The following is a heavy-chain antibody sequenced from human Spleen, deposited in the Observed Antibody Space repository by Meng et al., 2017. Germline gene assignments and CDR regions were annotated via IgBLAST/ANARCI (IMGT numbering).Heavy chain of an antibody. CDR3: ARGPTTMAHDFDY. CDR2: INHSGST. J-gene: IGHJ4*02. D-gene: IGHD4-11*01. V-gene: IGHV4-34*01. Sequence: VQQQRCGAGLLMPSGTLSLTCAVYGGPFSGYYWSWIRQPPGKGLEWIGEINHSGSTNHNPSLKSRVTISVDTSKNQFSLKLSSVTAADTAVYYCARGPTTMAHDFDYWGQGTLVTVSS. CDR1: GGPFSGYY.